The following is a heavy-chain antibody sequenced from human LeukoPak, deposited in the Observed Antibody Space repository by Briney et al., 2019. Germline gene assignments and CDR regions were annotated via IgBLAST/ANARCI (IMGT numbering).Heavy chain of an antibody. CDR1: GGSFSGYY. V-gene: IGHV4-34*01. Sequence: SETLSLTCAVYGGSFSGYYWSWIRQPPGKGLEWIGEINHSGSTNYNPSLKSRVTIPVDTSKNQFSLKLSSVTAADTAVYYCAEDYNWFDPWGQGTLVTVSS. J-gene: IGHJ5*02. CDR3: AEDYNWFDP. D-gene: IGHD3-10*01. CDR2: INHSGST.